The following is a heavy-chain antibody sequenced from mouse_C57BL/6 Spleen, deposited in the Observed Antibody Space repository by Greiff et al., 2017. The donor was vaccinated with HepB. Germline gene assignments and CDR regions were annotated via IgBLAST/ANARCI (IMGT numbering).Heavy chain of an antibody. V-gene: IGHV2-3*01. Sequence: VQGVESGPGLVAPSQSLSITCTVSGFSLTSYGVSWVRQPPGKGLEWLGVIWGDGSTNYHSALISRLSIIKYNSKSQVFLKLNSLQTDDTATYYCAKLGIGVTTVVGYFDVWGTGTTVTVSS. D-gene: IGHD1-1*01. J-gene: IGHJ1*03. CDR1: GFSLTSYG. CDR2: IWGDGST. CDR3: AKLGIGVTTVVGYFDV.